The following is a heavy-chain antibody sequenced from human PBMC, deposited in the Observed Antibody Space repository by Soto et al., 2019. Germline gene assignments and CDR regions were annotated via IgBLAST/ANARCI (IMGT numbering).Heavy chain of an antibody. Sequence: PGGSLRLSCAASGFTFSDYYMSWIRQAPGKGLEWVSYISSSSSYTNYADSVKGRFTISRDNAKNSLYLQMNSLRAEDTAVYYCARVSTGTTWSTVDYWGQGTLVTVSS. CDR3: ARVSTGTTWSTVDY. CDR1: GFTFSDYY. CDR2: ISSSSSYT. D-gene: IGHD1-7*01. J-gene: IGHJ4*02. V-gene: IGHV3-11*06.